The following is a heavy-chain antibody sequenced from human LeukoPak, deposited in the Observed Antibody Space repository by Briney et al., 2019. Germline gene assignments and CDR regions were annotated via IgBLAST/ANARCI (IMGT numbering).Heavy chain of an antibody. CDR3: ARVSEHYIGHFDY. Sequence: GASVKVSCKASGGTFSSYAISRVRQAPGQGLELMGGIIPIFGTANYAQKFQGRVTITTDESTSTAYVELGSLRAEDTAVYYCARVSEHYIGHFDYWGQGTLVTVSS. CDR1: GGTFSSYA. J-gene: IGHJ4*02. CDR2: IIPIFGTA. D-gene: IGHD3-3*02. V-gene: IGHV1-69*05.